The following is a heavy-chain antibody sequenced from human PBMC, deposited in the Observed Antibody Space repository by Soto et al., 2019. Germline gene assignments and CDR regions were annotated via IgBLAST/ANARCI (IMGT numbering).Heavy chain of an antibody. J-gene: IGHJ3*02. V-gene: IGHV3-21*01. D-gene: IGHD3-10*01. Sequence: GGSLRLSCAASGFTFSSYAMNWVRQAPGKGLEWVASITAGGRSIYYADSLKGRSTVSRDNAKSSLYLQMNSLRAEDTAVYYCARSTPGNPFDIWGQGTMVTVSS. CDR2: ITAGGRSI. CDR3: ARSTPGNPFDI. CDR1: GFTFSSYA.